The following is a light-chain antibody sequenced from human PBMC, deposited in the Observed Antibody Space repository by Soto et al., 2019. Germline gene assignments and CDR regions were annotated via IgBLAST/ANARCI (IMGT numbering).Light chain of an antibody. J-gene: IGKJ4*01. CDR2: GAS. V-gene: IGKV3-20*01. CDR3: QQYGSSPRLT. Sequence: IVLTQSPGTLSLSTGERAPLSCRASQSVGSSYLAWYQQKPGQAPRLLIYGASSRATGIPDGFSGSGSGTDFTLTISRLEPEDFAVYYCQQYGSSPRLTFGGGTKVDIK. CDR1: QSVGSSY.